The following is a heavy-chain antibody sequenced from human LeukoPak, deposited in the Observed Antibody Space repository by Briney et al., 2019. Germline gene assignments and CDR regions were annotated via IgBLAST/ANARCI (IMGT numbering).Heavy chain of an antibody. V-gene: IGHV4-59*01. J-gene: IGHJ4*02. CDR3: ARDLELERNRWNYFES. D-gene: IGHD1-1*01. CDR2: MHYSGDS. Sequence: SETLSLTCTVSGNSIGSFFWSWIRQPPGKGLEWIGSMHYSGDSKYNPSLRSRVSLSIDTSKQQFSLRLSSMTAADTAVYYCARDLELERNRWNYFESWGQGALVTVSS. CDR1: GNSIGSFF.